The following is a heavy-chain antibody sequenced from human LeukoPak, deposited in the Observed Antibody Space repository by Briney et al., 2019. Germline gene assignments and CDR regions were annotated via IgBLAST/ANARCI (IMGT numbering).Heavy chain of an antibody. V-gene: IGHV4-4*02. D-gene: IGHD6-25*01. CDR2: IYPSGNT. CDR1: GVSSSSRNW. J-gene: IGHJ5*02. Sequence: SETLSLTCAVSGVSSSSRNWWTRVRPPPGKGLEWIGEIYPSGNTDYNPSLKSRLTISVDKSKTHFSLKLTSVTAADTAVYYCARLGGGYVRHFDPWGQGTLVTVSS. CDR3: ARLGGGYVRHFDP.